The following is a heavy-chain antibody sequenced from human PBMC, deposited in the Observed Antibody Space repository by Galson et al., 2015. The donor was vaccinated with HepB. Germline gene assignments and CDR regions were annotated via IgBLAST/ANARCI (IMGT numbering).Heavy chain of an antibody. V-gene: IGHV1-2*02. CDR3: ARVTRIAAAGMPGY. CDR1: GYTFTGYY. Sequence: SVKVSCKVSGYTFTGYYMHWVRQAPGQGLEWMGWINPNSGGTNYAQKFQGRVTMTRDTSASTAYVGLSSLRSEDAAVYYCARVTRIAAAGMPGYWGQGTLVTVSS. D-gene: IGHD6-13*01. CDR2: INPNSGGT. J-gene: IGHJ4*02.